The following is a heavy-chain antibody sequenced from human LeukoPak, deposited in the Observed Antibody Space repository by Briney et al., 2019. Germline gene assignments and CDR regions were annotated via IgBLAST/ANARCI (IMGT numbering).Heavy chain of an antibody. J-gene: IGHJ3*02. Sequence: GGSLRLSCATSGFSFSTYAMSWVRQAPGKGLEWVSAISSSATSTYYADSVKGRFTISRDNSKNTLYLQLHSLRAEDTALYYCARTTSMNYVGDAFHIWGQGTMVTVSS. V-gene: IGHV3-23*01. D-gene: IGHD1-7*01. CDR3: ARTTSMNYVGDAFHI. CDR2: ISSSATST. CDR1: GFSFSTYA.